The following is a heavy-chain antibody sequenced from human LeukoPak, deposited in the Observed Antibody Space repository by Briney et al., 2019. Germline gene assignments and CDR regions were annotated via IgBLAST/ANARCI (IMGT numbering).Heavy chain of an antibody. CDR2: ISSSSSTI. D-gene: IGHD2-2*01. V-gene: IGHV3-48*01. CDR1: GFTVSSNY. J-gene: IGHJ4*02. Sequence: GGSLRPSCAASGFTVSSNYMSWVRQAPGKGLEWVSYISSSSSTIYYADSVKGRFTISRDNAKNSLYLQMNSLRAEDTAVYYCARVWRYCSSTSCYSDYWGQGTLVTVSS. CDR3: ARVWRYCSSTSCYSDY.